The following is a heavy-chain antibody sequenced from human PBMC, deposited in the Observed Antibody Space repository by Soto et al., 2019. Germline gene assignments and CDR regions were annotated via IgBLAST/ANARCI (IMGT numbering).Heavy chain of an antibody. D-gene: IGHD3-10*01. CDR2: INHSGST. Sequence: PSETLSLTCAVYGGSFSSYYWSWIRQPPGKGLEWIGEINHSGSTNYNPSLKSRVTISVDTSKNQFSLKLSSVTAADTAVYYCARRYYYGSGSRLRYYYYDMDVWGQGTTVTVSS. CDR3: ARRYYYGSGSRLRYYYYDMDV. CDR1: GGSFSSYY. J-gene: IGHJ6*02. V-gene: IGHV4-34*01.